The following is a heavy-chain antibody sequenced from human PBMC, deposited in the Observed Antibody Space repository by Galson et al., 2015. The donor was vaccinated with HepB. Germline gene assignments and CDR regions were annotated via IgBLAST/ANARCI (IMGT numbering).Heavy chain of an antibody. J-gene: IGHJ6*02. CDR2: ISGSAAST. Sequence: SLRLSCAASGFTFDSYAMSWVRQAPGKGLEWVSSISGSAASTYYADSVEGRFTISRDNSKNTLYLEMNSLRAEDRAVYYCAKEPASSTPDYGMDVWGPGTTVTVSS. CDR3: AKEPASSTPDYGMDV. CDR1: GFTFDSYA. V-gene: IGHV3-23*01. D-gene: IGHD2-2*01.